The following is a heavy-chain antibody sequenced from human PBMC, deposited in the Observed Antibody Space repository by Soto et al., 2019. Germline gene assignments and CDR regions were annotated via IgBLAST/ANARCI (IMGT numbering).Heavy chain of an antibody. CDR2: IIPIFGKP. CDR3: ARGSHSPGIAVAGYYY. D-gene: IGHD6-19*01. J-gene: IGHJ4*02. Sequence: QVQLVQSGAEMKKPGSSMNVSCKASGVPFSSYAINWVRQAPGQGLEWMGGIIPIFGKPNYAQKFQGRVTITADESTTTAYLELNSLTSEDTAMYYCARGSHSPGIAVAGYYYWGQGTLVTVSS. V-gene: IGHV1-69*01. CDR1: GVPFSSYA.